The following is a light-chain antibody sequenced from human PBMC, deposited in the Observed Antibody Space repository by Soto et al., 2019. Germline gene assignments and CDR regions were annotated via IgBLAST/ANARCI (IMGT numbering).Light chain of an antibody. J-gene: IGKJ3*01. Sequence: EIVLTQSPATLSLSPGERATLSCRASQRVSSSYLAWYQQKPGQAPRLLIYGASSRATGIPARFVGSGSGTDFTLTISSLAAYDFAAYYCQQYGRSPSFTFGHGTNLDIK. CDR1: QRVSSSY. V-gene: IGKV3-20*01. CDR3: QQYGRSPSFT. CDR2: GAS.